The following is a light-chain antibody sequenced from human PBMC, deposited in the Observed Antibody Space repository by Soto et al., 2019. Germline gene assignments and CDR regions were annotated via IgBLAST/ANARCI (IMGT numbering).Light chain of an antibody. Sequence: DIQMTQSPSTLSASVGDRVTVTCRASQNIGSWLAWYQQKPGKAPNLLIYKASTLENGVPSRFSGTGSGTEFTLTISSLQADDFATYYCQQYSPYSARTFGQGIKVEVK. CDR1: QNIGSW. CDR2: KAS. CDR3: QQYSPYSART. J-gene: IGKJ1*01. V-gene: IGKV1-5*03.